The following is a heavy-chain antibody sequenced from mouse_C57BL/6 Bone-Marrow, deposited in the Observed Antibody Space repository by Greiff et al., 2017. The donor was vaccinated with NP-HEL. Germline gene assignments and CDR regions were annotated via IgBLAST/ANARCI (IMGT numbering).Heavy chain of an antibody. J-gene: IGHJ3*01. CDR3: ALKDYDGFAY. CDR1: GYTFTSYG. V-gene: IGHV1-81*01. Sequence: VMLVESGAELARPGASVKLSCKASGYTFTSYGISWVKQRTGQGLEWIGEIYPRSGNTYYNEKFKGKATLTADKSSSTAYMELRSLTSEDSAVYFCALKDYDGFAYWGQGTLVTVSA. CDR2: IYPRSGNT. D-gene: IGHD2-4*01.